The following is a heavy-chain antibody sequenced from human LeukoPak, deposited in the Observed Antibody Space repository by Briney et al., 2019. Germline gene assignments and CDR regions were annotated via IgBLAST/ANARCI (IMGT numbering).Heavy chain of an antibody. CDR1: GYSFTSYW. V-gene: IGHV1-69*01. D-gene: IGHD3-22*01. CDR2: IIPIFGTA. Sequence: RISCKGSGYSFTSYWISWVRQAPGQGLEWMGGIIPIFGTANYAQKFQGRVTITADESTSTAYMELSSLRSEDTAVYYCAISSSGYSLFDYWGQGTLVTVSS. CDR3: AISSSGYSLFDY. J-gene: IGHJ4*02.